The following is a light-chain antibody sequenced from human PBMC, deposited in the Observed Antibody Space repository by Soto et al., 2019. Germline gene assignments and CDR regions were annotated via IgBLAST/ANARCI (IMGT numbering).Light chain of an antibody. CDR2: AAS. CDR3: QQSYSGQLT. Sequence: LIAKAPSSLSGSVGDRRIITGRASQSISSYLNWYQQKPGKAPKVLIYAASSLQSGVPSRFSGIGSGTDFTLSLSSLQPEDFATYYCQQSYSGQLTFGGGTKVDIK. CDR1: QSISSY. J-gene: IGKJ4*01. V-gene: IGKV1-39*01.